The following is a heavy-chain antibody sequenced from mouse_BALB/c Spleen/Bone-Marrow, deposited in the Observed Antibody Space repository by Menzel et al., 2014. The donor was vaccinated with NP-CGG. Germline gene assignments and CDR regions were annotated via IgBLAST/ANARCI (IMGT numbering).Heavy chain of an antibody. J-gene: IGHJ1*01. V-gene: IGHV1-9*01. CDR1: GYTFSSYW. CDR2: ILPGSGST. D-gene: IGHD2-3*01. CDR3: ARRGGWLGYFDV. Sequence: VQLQQSGAELMRPGASVKISCKATGYTFSSYWIEWVKQRPGHGLEWIGEILPGSGSTNYNEKFKGKATFTADTSSNTAYMQLSSLTSEDSAVYYCARRGGWLGYFDVWGAGTTVTVSS.